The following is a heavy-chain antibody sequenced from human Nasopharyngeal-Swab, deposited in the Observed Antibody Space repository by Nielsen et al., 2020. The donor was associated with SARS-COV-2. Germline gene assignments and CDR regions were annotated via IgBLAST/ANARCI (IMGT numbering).Heavy chain of an antibody. J-gene: IGHJ6*03. D-gene: IGHD3-10*01. CDR2: IYYSGST. CDR1: GGSISSSSYY. CDR3: ARHREGVGFRELLAPSSYYYYMDV. Sequence: GSLRLSCTVSGGSISSSSYYWGWIRQPPGKGLEWIGSIYYSGSTYYNPSLKSRVTISVDTSKNQFSLKLSSVTAADTAVYYCARHREGVGFRELLAPSSYYYYMDVWGKGTTVTVSS. V-gene: IGHV4-39*01.